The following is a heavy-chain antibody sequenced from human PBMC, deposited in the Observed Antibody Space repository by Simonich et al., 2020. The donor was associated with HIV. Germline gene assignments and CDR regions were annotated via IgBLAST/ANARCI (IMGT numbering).Heavy chain of an antibody. CDR3: ASRRLWNSSPFDY. J-gene: IGHJ4*02. V-gene: IGHV4-34*01. CDR2: ISHSGIT. Sequence: QVQLQQWGAGLLKPSETLSLTCAVYGGSLSNYFWSWLHQPPGKGLGWIGEISHSGITNYNPSLQGRVPISVDTSKNQFSLQVGSVTAADTAVYYCASRRLWNSSPFDYWGQGTLVTVS. CDR1: GGSLSNYF. D-gene: IGHD6-13*01.